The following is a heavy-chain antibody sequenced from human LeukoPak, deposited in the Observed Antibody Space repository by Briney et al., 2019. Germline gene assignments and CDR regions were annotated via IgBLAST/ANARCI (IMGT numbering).Heavy chain of an antibody. CDR1: GFTFSSYW. J-gene: IGHJ4*02. Sequence: GGSLRLSCAASGFTFSSYWMSWVRQAPGKGLEWVANIKQDGSEKYYVDSVKGRFTISRDNAKNSLYLQMNSLRAEDTAVYYCARRVHSSSWSSYFDYWGQETLVTVSS. CDR2: IKQDGSEK. V-gene: IGHV3-7*01. CDR3: ARRVHSSSWSSYFDY. D-gene: IGHD6-13*01.